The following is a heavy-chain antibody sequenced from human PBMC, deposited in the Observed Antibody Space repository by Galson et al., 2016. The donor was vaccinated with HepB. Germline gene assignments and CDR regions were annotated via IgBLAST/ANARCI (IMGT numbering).Heavy chain of an antibody. D-gene: IGHD1-1*01. V-gene: IGHV3-7*01. CDR1: GFSFRSSG. CDR2: LPPDGSNG. CDR3: ATHHPWKLDS. Sequence: SLRLSCAASGFSFRSSGMSWVRQPPGKGLEWLAALPPDGSNGYYLNSVKGRFAISRDNAENPLYLEINSLTIEDTAVYYCATHHPWKLDSWGHGTLVTVSS. J-gene: IGHJ5*01.